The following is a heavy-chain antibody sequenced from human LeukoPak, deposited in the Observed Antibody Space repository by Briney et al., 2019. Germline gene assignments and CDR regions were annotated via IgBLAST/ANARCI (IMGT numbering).Heavy chain of an antibody. D-gene: IGHD6-19*01. CDR3: AKGPPGIAVAGPQLVLEKLNWFDP. CDR1: RFSFSDYY. J-gene: IGHJ5*02. CDR2: ISSSGTTI. Sequence: GGFLRLSCAASRFSFSDYYMSWIRQAPGKGLEWVSYISSSGTTIYYADSVKGRFTISRDNAKNSLYLQMNSLRAEDTAVYYCAKGPPGIAVAGPQLVLEKLNWFDPWGQGTLVTVSS. V-gene: IGHV3-11*01.